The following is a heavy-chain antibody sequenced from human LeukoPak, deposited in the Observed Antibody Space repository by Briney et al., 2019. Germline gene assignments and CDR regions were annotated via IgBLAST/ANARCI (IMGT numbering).Heavy chain of an antibody. V-gene: IGHV1-8*03. CDR3: ARAQRRAAAMDYYYYMDV. CDR1: GYTFTSYD. D-gene: IGHD2-2*01. Sequence: ASVKVSCKASGYTFTSYDINWVRQATGQGLEWMGWMNPNSGNTGYAQKFQGRVTITRNTSISTAYVELSSLRSEDTAVYYCARAQRRAAAMDYYYYMDVRGKGTTVTVSS. J-gene: IGHJ6*03. CDR2: MNPNSGNT.